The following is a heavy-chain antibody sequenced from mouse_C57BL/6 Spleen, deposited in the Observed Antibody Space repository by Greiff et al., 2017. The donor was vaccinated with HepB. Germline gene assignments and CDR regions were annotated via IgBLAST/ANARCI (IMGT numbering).Heavy chain of an antibody. J-gene: IGHJ1*03. Sequence: QVQLQQPGAELVKPGASVKLSCKASGYTFTSYWMHWVKQRPGRGLEWIGRIDPKIGGTKYNAKFKSKATLTVDKPSSTAYIQLSSLNSDDSAVYYCARSNSHYYYGSSYNGYFDVWGTGTTVTVSS. V-gene: IGHV1-72*01. D-gene: IGHD1-1*01. CDR1: GYTFTSYW. CDR3: ARSNSHYYYGSSYNGYFDV. CDR2: IDPKIGGT.